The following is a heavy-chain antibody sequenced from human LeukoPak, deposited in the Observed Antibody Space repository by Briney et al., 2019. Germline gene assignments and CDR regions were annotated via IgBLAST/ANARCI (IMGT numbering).Heavy chain of an antibody. J-gene: IGHJ4*02. CDR1: GFTFSNYW. V-gene: IGHV3-74*01. D-gene: IGHD3-22*01. CDR2: IKSDGSST. CDR3: ARGNDSTGYFDY. Sequence: GGSLRLSCAASGFTFSNYWMHWVRQVPGRGLVWVSRIKSDGSSTNCADSVKGRFTISRDNAKNTLYLQMNSLRAEDTAVYYCARGNDSTGYFDYWGQGTLVTVSS.